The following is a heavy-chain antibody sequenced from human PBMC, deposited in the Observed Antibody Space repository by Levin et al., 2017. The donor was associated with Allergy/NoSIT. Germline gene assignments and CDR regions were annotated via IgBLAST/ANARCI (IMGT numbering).Heavy chain of an antibody. Sequence: PGGSLRLSCAASGFTFSSYEMNWVRRAPGKGLEWVSYISSTGSTIYSADSVKGRFTISRDNAKNSLYLHMNSLRAEDTAVYYCARQLGKFWSGYNYFDYWGQGTLVTVSS. J-gene: IGHJ4*02. D-gene: IGHD3-3*01. CDR2: ISSTGSTI. CDR1: GFTFSSYE. CDR3: ARQLGKFWSGYNYFDY. V-gene: IGHV3-48*03.